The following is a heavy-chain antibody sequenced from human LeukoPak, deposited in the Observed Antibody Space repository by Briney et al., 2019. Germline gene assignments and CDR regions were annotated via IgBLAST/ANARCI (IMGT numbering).Heavy chain of an antibody. D-gene: IGHD6-19*01. CDR1: GYTFTSYG. Sequence: GASVKVSCKASGYTFTSYGISWVRQAPGQGLEWMGWISAYNGNTNYAQKLQGRVTMTTDTSTSTAYMELRSLRSDDTAVYYCARAAPGIAVAGIDYWGQGTLVTVSS. CDR3: ARAAPGIAVAGIDY. J-gene: IGHJ4*02. V-gene: IGHV1-18*01. CDR2: ISAYNGNT.